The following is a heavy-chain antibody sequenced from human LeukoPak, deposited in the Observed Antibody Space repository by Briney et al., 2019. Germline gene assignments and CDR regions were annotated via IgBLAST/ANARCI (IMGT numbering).Heavy chain of an antibody. CDR1: GYSSTSYW. CDR3: ARHNYGGNSWHYFDY. J-gene: IGHJ4*02. CDR2: IYPGDSDT. V-gene: IGHV5-51*01. Sequence: GESLKISCKGSGYSSTSYWIGWVRQMPGKGLEWMGIIYPGDSDTRYSPSFQGQVTISADKSISTAYLQWSSLKASDTAMYYCARHNYGGNSWHYFDYWGQGTLVTVSS. D-gene: IGHD4-23*01.